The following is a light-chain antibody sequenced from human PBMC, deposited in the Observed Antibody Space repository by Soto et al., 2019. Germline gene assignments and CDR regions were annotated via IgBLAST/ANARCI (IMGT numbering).Light chain of an antibody. CDR3: QQYNTSPRT. V-gene: IGKV3-11*01. CDR2: AAS. J-gene: IGKJ1*01. CDR1: QSVSTY. Sequence: EIVLTQSPATLSLSPGERATLSCRASQSVSTYLAWFQQKPGQAPRLLIYAASNRATGIPDRFSGSGSGTDFTLTISRLEPEDFAVYYCQQYNTSPRTFGQGTKVDIK.